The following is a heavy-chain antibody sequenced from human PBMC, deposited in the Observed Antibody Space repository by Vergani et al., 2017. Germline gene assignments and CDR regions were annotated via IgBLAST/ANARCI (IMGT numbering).Heavy chain of an antibody. J-gene: IGHJ4*02. CDR2: ISASGGST. CDR1: GFTFTSYG. V-gene: IGHV3-23*01. Sequence: EVQLLESGGGLVQPGESLRLSCTVSGFTFTSYGISWVRQAPGKGLEWVSCISASGGSTYYTDSVKGRFIISRDISKNTLYLQMSSLRADDTAVYYCAKDRPRDWETPLFLFDYWGQGTLVAVSS. CDR3: AKDRPRDWETPLFLFDY. D-gene: IGHD1-26*01.